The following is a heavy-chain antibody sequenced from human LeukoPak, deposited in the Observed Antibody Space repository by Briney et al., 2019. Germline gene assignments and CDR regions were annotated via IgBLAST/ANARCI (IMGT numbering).Heavy chain of an antibody. CDR3: ATLICSTSCYEEDYFDY. CDR1: GGTFSSYA. D-gene: IGHD2-2*01. V-gene: IGHV1-69*06. CDR2: IIPIFGTA. Sequence: GSSVKVSCKASGGTFSSYAISWVRQAPGQGLEWMGGIIPIFGTANYAQKFQGRVTITADKSTSTAYMELSSLRSEDTAVYYCATLICSTSCYEEDYFDYWGQGTLVTVSS. J-gene: IGHJ4*02.